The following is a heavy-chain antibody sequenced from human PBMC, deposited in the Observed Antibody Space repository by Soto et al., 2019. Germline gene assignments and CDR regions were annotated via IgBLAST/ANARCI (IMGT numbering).Heavy chain of an antibody. CDR2: MNPTSGNA. J-gene: IGHJ4*02. CDR3: ATGGPFGARFKRNEY. V-gene: IGHV1-8*01. Sequence: GASVKVSCKVSGNGFPNYDRNWVRQASGQGLEWMGWMNPTSGNAGYPKKLQGRVTITRAPSIITASLELSGLTSEDTAVYYCATGGPFGARFKRNEYWGQGTPVTVSS. CDR1: GNGFPNYD. D-gene: IGHD3-3*01.